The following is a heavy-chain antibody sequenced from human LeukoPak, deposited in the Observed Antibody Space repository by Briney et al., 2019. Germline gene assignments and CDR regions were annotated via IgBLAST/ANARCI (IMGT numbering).Heavy chain of an antibody. CDR3: ASVKITFGGVIARWL. V-gene: IGHV1-2*06. CDR2: INPNSGGT. Sequence: GASVKVSCKASGYTFTGYYMHWVRQAPGQGLEWMGRINPNSGGTNYAQKFQGRVTMTRDTSISTAYMELSRLRSDDTAVYYCASVKITFGGVIARWLWGQGTMVIVSS. CDR1: GYTFTGYY. J-gene: IGHJ3*01. D-gene: IGHD3-16*02.